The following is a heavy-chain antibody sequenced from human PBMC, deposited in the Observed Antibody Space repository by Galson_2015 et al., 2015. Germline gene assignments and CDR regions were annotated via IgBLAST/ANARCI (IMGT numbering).Heavy chain of an antibody. CDR2: IIPIFGIA. D-gene: IGHD3-10*01. CDR1: GGTFSSYA. Sequence: SVKVSCKASGGTFSSYAISWVRQAPGQGLEWMGGIIPIFGIANYAQKFQGRVTITADKSTSTAYMELSSLRSEDTAVYYCASGGITMVRGVTYMRFDYWGQGTLVTVSS. CDR3: ASGGITMVRGVTYMRFDY. J-gene: IGHJ4*02. V-gene: IGHV1-69*10.